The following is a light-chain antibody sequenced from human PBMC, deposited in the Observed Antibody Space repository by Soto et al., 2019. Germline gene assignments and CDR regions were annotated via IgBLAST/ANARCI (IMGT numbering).Light chain of an antibody. CDR3: QYQGS. Sequence: IVLTQSLDTLSLSPGQRATLSCRASQSVSRRYLAWYQQKPGQAPMLLIYDVSERASDIPDRFSGSGSGTDFTLTINRLVPEDVAVYYCQYQGSFGGGTKVEIK. CDR2: DVS. J-gene: IGKJ4*01. CDR1: QSVSRRY. V-gene: IGKV3-20*01.